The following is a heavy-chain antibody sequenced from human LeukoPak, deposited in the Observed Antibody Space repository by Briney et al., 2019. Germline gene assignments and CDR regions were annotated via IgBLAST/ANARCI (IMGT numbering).Heavy chain of an antibody. J-gene: IGHJ4*02. Sequence: PGGSLRLSCVASGFTLSNYVMSWVRQAPGKGLEWVSGVSGGGFDTYYTDSVKGRFTISRDNSKNMVYLRMNSLRAEDTAVYYCTRRAGGNLYDLDNWGQGTLVTVSS. V-gene: IGHV3-23*01. D-gene: IGHD2-8*02. CDR1: GFTLSNYV. CDR2: VSGGGFDT. CDR3: TRRAGGNLYDLDN.